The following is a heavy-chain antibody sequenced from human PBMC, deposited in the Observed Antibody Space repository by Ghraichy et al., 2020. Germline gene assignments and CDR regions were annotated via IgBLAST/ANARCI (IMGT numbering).Heavy chain of an antibody. CDR3: ARLPHSNSWSI. CDR1: GDSISPYY. J-gene: IGHJ4*02. CDR2: IHYIGST. Sequence: SQTLSLTCTVSGDSISPYYWSWIRQPPGKGLEWIGYIHYIGSTNYNPSLKSRVTISVDTSKNQFSLKLMSVTAADTAVYYCARLPHSNSWSIWGQGTLVTVSS. V-gene: IGHV4-59*08. D-gene: IGHD6-13*01.